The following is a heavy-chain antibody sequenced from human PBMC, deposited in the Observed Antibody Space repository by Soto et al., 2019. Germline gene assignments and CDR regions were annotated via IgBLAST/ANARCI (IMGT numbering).Heavy chain of an antibody. J-gene: IGHJ4*02. CDR3: TTDRFN. Sequence: EVQLVESGGGLVKPGGSLTLSCAASGFTFTNAWMSWVRQAPGKGLEWVGRIKSKNDGGTTDFAAPVKGRFSISRDDSENTLSLQMNSLKTEDTAVYYCTTDRFNWGQGTLVTVSS. D-gene: IGHD3-3*01. CDR2: IKSKNDGGTT. CDR1: GFTFTNAW. V-gene: IGHV3-15*01.